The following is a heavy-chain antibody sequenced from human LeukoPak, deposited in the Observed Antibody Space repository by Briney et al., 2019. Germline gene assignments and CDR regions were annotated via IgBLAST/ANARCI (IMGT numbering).Heavy chain of an antibody. J-gene: IGHJ4*02. Sequence: SETLSLTXTVSGGSISSYYWSWIRQPPGKGVEWIGYIYYSGSTNYNPSLKSRVTISVDTSKNQFSLKLSSVTAADTAVYYCARQRDYYDSSGYYSRIFDYWGQGTLVTVSS. CDR2: IYYSGST. CDR1: GGSISSYY. D-gene: IGHD3-22*01. V-gene: IGHV4-59*01. CDR3: ARQRDYYDSSGYYSRIFDY.